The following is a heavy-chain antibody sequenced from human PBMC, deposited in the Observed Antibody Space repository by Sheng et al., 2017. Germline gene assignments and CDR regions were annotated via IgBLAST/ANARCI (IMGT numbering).Heavy chain of an antibody. CDR1: GGSFSGYY. J-gene: IGHJ4*02. CDR3: ARRGRNNWNSLLFCDY. D-gene: IGHD1-7*01. V-gene: IGHV4-34*01. CDR2: INHSGST. Sequence: QVQLQQWGAGLLKPSETLSLTCAVYGGSFSGYYWSWIRQPPGKGLEWIGEINHSGSTNYNPSLKSRVTISVDTSKNQFSLKLSSVTAADTAVYYCARRGRNNWNSLLFCDYWGQGTLVTVSS.